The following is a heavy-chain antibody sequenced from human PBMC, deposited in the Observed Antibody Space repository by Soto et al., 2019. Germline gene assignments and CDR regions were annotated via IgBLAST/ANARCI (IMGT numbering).Heavy chain of an antibody. D-gene: IGHD3-10*01. V-gene: IGHV3-74*01. J-gene: IGHJ6*02. CDR1: GFTFSSYW. Sequence: EVQLLESGGGLVQPGGSLRLSCAASGFTFSSYWMHWVRQVPGKGLVWVSRINSDGSSTSYADSVKGRFTISRDNAKNTLYLQMNSLRAEDTAVYYCASMVRGVIITTYGMDVWGQGTTVTVSS. CDR3: ASMVRGVIITTYGMDV. CDR2: INSDGSST.